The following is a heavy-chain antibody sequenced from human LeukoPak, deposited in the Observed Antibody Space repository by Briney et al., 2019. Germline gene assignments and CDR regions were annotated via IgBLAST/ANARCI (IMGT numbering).Heavy chain of an antibody. J-gene: IGHJ5*02. CDR1: GYTFTNNW. V-gene: IGHV3-7*01. CDR3: ARGKGWIDP. Sequence: GGSLRLSCAAPGYTFTNNWMSWFRQAPGKGLEWVGNINEDGSEKNYVDSVKGRFTISRDNAKNSVYLQMNSLRVEEMAVYYCARGKGWIDPWGQGTLVTVSS. CDR2: INEDGSEK.